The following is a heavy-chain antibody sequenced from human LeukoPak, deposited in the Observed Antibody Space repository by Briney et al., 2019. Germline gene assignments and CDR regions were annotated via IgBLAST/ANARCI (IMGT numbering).Heavy chain of an antibody. CDR1: GGSFSGYY. D-gene: IGHD2-2*03. V-gene: IGHV4-34*01. CDR2: INHSGST. CDR3: AREGGYCSSTSCYATYNFDY. J-gene: IGHJ4*02. Sequence: PSETLSLTCAVYGGSFSGYYWSWIRQPPGKGLEWIGEINHSGSTNYNPSLKSRVTISVDTSKNQFSLKLSSVTAADTAVYYCAREGGYCSSTSCYATYNFDYWGQRTLVTVSS.